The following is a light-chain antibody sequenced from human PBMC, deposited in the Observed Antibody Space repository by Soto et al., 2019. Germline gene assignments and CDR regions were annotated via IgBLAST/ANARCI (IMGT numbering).Light chain of an antibody. CDR2: AAS. V-gene: IGKV1-39*01. CDR3: QQSSSTPLT. Sequence: DIPMTQSPSSLSASVGDRVTITCRASQSITNFLNWYQQKLGRAPRLLIYAASTLESGVPSRFSGSGSGTDFTLTISSLQPEDFATYYCQQSSSTPLTFGGGTKVDIK. CDR1: QSITNF. J-gene: IGKJ4*01.